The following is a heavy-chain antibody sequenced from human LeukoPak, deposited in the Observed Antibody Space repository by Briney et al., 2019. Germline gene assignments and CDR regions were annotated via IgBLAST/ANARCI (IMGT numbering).Heavy chain of an antibody. CDR2: INPSGGST. D-gene: IGHD4-23*01. CDR3: ARVNYGGNPLYNWFDP. CDR1: GYTFTSYY. J-gene: IGHJ5*02. V-gene: IGHV1-46*01. Sequence: GASVKVSCKASGYTFTSYYMHWVRQAPGQGLEWMGIINPSGGSTNYAQKLQGRVTMTTDTSTSTAYMELRSLRSDDTAVYYCARVNYGGNPLYNWFDPWGQGTLVTVSS.